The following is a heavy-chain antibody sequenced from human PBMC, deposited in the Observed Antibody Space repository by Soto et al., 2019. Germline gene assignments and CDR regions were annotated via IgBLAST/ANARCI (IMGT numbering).Heavy chain of an antibody. V-gene: IGHV4-4*02. Sequence: QVQLQESGPGLVKPSGTLSLTCAVSGGSISSSNWWSWVRQPPGKGLEWIGELYHSGSTNYNPSLKSRVTISVAKSSNQLSLKLSSVTAADMAVYYCARDRITMILDAFDIWGQGTMVTVSS. CDR3: ARDRITMILDAFDI. CDR1: GGSISSSNW. J-gene: IGHJ3*02. D-gene: IGHD3-22*01. CDR2: LYHSGST.